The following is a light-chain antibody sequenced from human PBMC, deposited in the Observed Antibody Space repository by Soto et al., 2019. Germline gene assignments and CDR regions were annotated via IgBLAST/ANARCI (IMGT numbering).Light chain of an antibody. Sequence: PGERATLSCRASQSVSSNHLAWYQQKPGQAPRLLIYGASTRATGIPDRFSGSGSGTEFTLTISSLQSEDFAVYYCQQYNNWPKTFGQGTKVDIK. J-gene: IGKJ1*01. CDR3: QQYNNWPKT. CDR2: GAS. CDR1: QSVSSN. V-gene: IGKV3-15*01.